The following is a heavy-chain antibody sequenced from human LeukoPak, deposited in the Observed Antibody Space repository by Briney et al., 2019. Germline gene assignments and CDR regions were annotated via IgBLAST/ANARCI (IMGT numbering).Heavy chain of an antibody. V-gene: IGHV3-30-3*01. CDR2: ISYDGSNK. CDR3: ARDRGGISGWYPFDP. D-gene: IGHD6-19*01. Sequence: PGGSLRLSCAASGFTFSSYAMHWVRQAPGKGLEWVAVISYDGSNKYYADFVKGRFTISRDNSKNTLYLQMNSLRAEDTAVYYCARDRGGISGWYPFDPWGQGTLVTVSS. CDR1: GFTFSSYA. J-gene: IGHJ5*02.